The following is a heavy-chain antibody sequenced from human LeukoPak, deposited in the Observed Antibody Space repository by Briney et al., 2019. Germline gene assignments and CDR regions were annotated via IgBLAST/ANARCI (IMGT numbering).Heavy chain of an antibody. CDR1: GFTFSSYA. J-gene: IGHJ4*02. V-gene: IGHV3-23*01. CDR2: IGGNGGGT. CDR3: AKMPVSYSSGWSNFDY. D-gene: IGHD6-19*01. Sequence: GGSLRLSCAASGFTFSSYAMSWVRQTPGTGLEWVSGIGGNGGGTYYADSVKGRFTIYRDNSKNTLFLQMNSLRDEDTAVYYCAKMPVSYSSGWSNFDYWGQGTLVTVSS.